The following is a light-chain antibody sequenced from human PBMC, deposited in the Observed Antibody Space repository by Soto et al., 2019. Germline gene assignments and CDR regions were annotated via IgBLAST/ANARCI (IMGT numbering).Light chain of an antibody. CDR3: SSYTSSSTYV. CDR2: DVS. CDR1: SSDVGGYNY. J-gene: IGLJ1*01. Sequence: QSALTQPASVSGSAGQSITISCTGASSDVGGYNYVSWYQQHPGKAPKLLIYDVSNRPSGVSNRFSGSKSGNTASLTISGLQAEDEPDYYCSSYTSSSTYVFGTGTKLTV. V-gene: IGLV2-14*01.